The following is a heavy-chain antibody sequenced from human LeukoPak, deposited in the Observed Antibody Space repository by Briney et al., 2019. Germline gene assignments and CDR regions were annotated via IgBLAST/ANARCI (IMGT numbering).Heavy chain of an antibody. CDR3: AKVSYYDILTGYYSYFDY. D-gene: IGHD3-9*01. CDR1: RFTFSSYG. V-gene: IGHV3-30*18. Sequence: GGSLRLSCAASRFTFSSYGMHWVRQAPGKGLEWVAVISYDGSNKYYADSVKGRFTISRDNSKNTLYLQMNSLRAEDTAVYYCAKVSYYDILTGYYSYFDYWGQGTLVTVSS. J-gene: IGHJ4*02. CDR2: ISYDGSNK.